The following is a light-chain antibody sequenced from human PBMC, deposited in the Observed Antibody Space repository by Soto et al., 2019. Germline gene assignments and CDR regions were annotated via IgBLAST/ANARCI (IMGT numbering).Light chain of an antibody. CDR3: KQYGSSGT. J-gene: IGKJ1*01. V-gene: IGKV3-20*01. Sequence: IVLTHAPVTRSLSPWERATLSGSASQSVSNHYLAWYQQKPGQAPRLLIYGASNRATGIPDRFSGSGSGTDFTLTISRLEPEDFAVYYCKQYGSSGTFGQGNTVDIK. CDR2: GAS. CDR1: QSVSNHY.